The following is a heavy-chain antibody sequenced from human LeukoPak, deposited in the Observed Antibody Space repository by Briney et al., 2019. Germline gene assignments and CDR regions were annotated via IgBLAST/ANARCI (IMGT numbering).Heavy chain of an antibody. CDR2: IYYSGST. Sequence: PSETLSLTCAVSGYSISSGYYWGWIRHPPGRGLEWIGSIYYSGSTYYNPSLKSRVTISVDTSKNQFSLKLSSVTAADTAVYYCARHERSEMATIHAFDIWGQGTMVTVSS. CDR3: ARHERSEMATIHAFDI. V-gene: IGHV4-38-2*01. D-gene: IGHD5-24*01. CDR1: GYSISSGYY. J-gene: IGHJ3*02.